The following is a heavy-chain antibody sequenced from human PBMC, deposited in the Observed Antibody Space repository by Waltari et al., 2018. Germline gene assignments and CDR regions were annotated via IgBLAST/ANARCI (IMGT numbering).Heavy chain of an antibody. V-gene: IGHV3-23*04. Sequence: EVQLVAAGGGFVQPGGFLRPSCAASGVTFNGYAMSWVRQAPGKGPVWVSSIIGTGNTAYYADSVKGRFTVSRDNSKSTLYLQMSSLTAEDTAVYYCAKVQGSGNYRFDFWGQGTLVTVSS. CDR1: GVTFNGYA. D-gene: IGHD3-10*01. J-gene: IGHJ4*02. CDR3: AKVQGSGNYRFDF. CDR2: IIGTGNTA.